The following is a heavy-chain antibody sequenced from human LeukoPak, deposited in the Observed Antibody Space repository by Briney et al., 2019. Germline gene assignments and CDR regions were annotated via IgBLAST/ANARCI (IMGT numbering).Heavy chain of an antibody. CDR3: ARVARDGYNYLAIYYFDY. CDR2: IYYSGST. D-gene: IGHD5-24*01. Sequence: SETLSLTCTVSGGSISSYFWSWIRQPPGKGLEWIGYIYYSGSTNYNPSLKSRVTISVDTSKNQLSLKLSSVTAADTAVYYCARVARDGYNYLAIYYFDYWGQGTLVTVSS. V-gene: IGHV4-59*01. CDR1: GGSISSYF. J-gene: IGHJ4*02.